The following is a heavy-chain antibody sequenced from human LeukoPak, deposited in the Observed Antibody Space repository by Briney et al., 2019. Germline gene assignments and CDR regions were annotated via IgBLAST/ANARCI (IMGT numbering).Heavy chain of an antibody. CDR3: AKDPGITGTTLEYYFDY. D-gene: IGHD1-14*01. V-gene: IGHV3-23*01. CDR1: GFTFSSYA. CDR2: ISGSGGST. Sequence: GGSLRLSCAASGFTFSSYAMSWVRQAPGKGLEWVSAISGSGGSTYYADSVRGRFTISRDNSKNTLYLQMNSLRAEDTAVYYCAKDPGITGTTLEYYFDYWGQGTLVTVSS. J-gene: IGHJ4*02.